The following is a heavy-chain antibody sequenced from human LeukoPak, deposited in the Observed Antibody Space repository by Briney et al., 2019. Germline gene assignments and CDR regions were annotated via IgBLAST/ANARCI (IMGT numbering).Heavy chain of an antibody. CDR2: IYYSGST. CDR3: ARVARGATIFGGRASDY. Sequence: SETLSLTCTVSGGSISSGDYYWSWIRQPPGKGLEWIGYIYYSGSTYYNPSLKRRVTISVDTSKNQFSLKLSSVTAADTAVYYCARVARGATIFGGRASDYWGQGTLVTVSS. V-gene: IGHV4-30-4*08. D-gene: IGHD3-3*01. CDR1: GGSISSGDYY. J-gene: IGHJ4*02.